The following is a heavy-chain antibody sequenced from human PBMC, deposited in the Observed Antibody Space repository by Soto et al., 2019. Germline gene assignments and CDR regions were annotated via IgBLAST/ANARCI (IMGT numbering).Heavy chain of an antibody. J-gene: IGHJ6*02. CDR2: TYYRSKWYN. CDR3: ARDLGPYYDILTGYYNVTYYYYGMDV. V-gene: IGHV6-1*01. D-gene: IGHD3-9*01. CDR1: GDSVSSNSAA. Sequence: SQTLSLTCAISGDSVSSNSAAWNWIRQSPSRGLEWLGRTYYRSKWYNDYAVSVKSRITINPDTSKNQFSLQLNSVTPEDTAVYYCARDLGPYYDILTGYYNVTYYYYGMDVWGQGTRVTVSS.